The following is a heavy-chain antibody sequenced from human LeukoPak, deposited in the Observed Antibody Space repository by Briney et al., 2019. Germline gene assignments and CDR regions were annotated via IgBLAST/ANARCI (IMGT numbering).Heavy chain of an antibody. D-gene: IGHD3-22*01. CDR1: GDSIRSGPYY. CDR2: INYSGKT. Sequence: PSETLSLTCTVSGDSIRSGPYYWSWIRQRPGRGLEWIGYINYSGKTYYNWSLKGRVTMLVDASKNLFSLSLRSVTAADTAVYHCARDGDRSDSHFFDPWDQGTLVTVSS. J-gene: IGHJ5*02. V-gene: IGHV4-31*03. CDR3: ARDGDRSDSHFFDP.